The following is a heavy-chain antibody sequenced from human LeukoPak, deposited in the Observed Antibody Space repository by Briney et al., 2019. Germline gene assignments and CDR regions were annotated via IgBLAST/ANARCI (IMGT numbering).Heavy chain of an antibody. Sequence: ASVKVSCKTPGYTFTDYDVHWVRQAPGQGLEWMGWINPNSATTNYAQTLQGRVTFTRDTSLSIAYMVLGSLTSEDAAVYFCARGDFGETNTAFDVWGQGTLVAVFS. CDR3: ARGDFGETNTAFDV. J-gene: IGHJ3*01. V-gene: IGHV1-8*03. D-gene: IGHD4-17*01. CDR1: GYTFTDYD. CDR2: INPNSATT.